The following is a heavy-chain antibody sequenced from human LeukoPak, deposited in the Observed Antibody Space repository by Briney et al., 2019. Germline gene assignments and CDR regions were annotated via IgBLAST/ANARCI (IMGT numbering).Heavy chain of an antibody. J-gene: IGHJ6*03. Sequence: PSETLSLTCTVSGGSISSYYWSWIRQPPGKGLEWIGYIYYSGSTNYNPSLKSRVTISVDTSKNQFSLKLSSVTAADTAVYYCARQGRYCSPTGCMDVWGKGTTVTVSS. CDR1: GGSISSYY. V-gene: IGHV4-59*08. CDR3: ARQGRYCSPTGCMDV. D-gene: IGHD2-15*01. CDR2: IYYSGST.